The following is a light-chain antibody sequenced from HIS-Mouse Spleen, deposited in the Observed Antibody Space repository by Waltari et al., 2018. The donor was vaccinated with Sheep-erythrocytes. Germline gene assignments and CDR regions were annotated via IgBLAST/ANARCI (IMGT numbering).Light chain of an antibody. J-gene: IGLJ3*02. CDR1: SGINVGTYR. V-gene: IGLV5-45*03. Sequence: QAVLTQPSSLSASPGASASLTCTLRSGINVGTYRIYWYQQKPGSPPQYLLRYKSDSDKQQGSGVPSRCSGSKDASVNAGILLISGLQSEDEADYYCMMWHSSAWVFGGGTKLTVL. CDR2: YKSDSDK. CDR3: MMWHSSAWV.